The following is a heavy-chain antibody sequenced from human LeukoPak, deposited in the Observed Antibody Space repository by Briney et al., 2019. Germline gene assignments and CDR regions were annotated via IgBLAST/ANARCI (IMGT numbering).Heavy chain of an antibody. CDR2: FDPEDGET. CDR1: GYTLTELS. V-gene: IGHV1-24*01. D-gene: IGHD6-6*01. Sequence: GASVKVSCKVSGYTLTELSMHWVRQAPGKGLEWMGGFDPEDGETIYAQKFQGRVTMTEDTSTDTAYMELSSLRSEDTAVYYCATWHRPHYYYYYGMDVWGQGTTVTVSS. CDR3: ATWHRPHYYYYYGMDV. J-gene: IGHJ6*02.